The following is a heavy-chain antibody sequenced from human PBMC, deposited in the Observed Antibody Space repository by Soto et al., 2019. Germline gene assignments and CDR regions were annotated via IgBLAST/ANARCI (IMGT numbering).Heavy chain of an antibody. V-gene: IGHV3-53*01. CDR3: ARAEGSSGYFCYYYGMDV. J-gene: IGHJ6*02. D-gene: IGHD3-22*01. CDR1: GFTVSSNC. CDR2: IYSGGST. Sequence: PGGSLRLSCAASGFTVSSNCMSWVRQAPGKGLEWVSVIYSGGSTYYADSVKGRFTISRDNSKNTLYLQMNSLRAEDTAVYYCARAEGSSGYFCYYYGMDVWGQGTTVTVSS.